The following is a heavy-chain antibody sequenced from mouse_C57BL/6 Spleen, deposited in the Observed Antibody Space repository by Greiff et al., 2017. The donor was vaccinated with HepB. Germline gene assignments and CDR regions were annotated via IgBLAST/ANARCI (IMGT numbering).Heavy chain of an antibody. CDR1: GFSFNTYA. CDR3: VRNYDYGNYAMDY. V-gene: IGHV10-1*01. D-gene: IGHD2-4*01. Sequence: EVMLVESGGGLVQPKGSLKLSCAASGFSFNTYAMNWVRQAPGKGLEWVARIRSKSNNYATYYADSVKDRFTISRDDSESMLYLQMNNLKTEDTAMYYCVRNYDYGNYAMDYWGQGTSVTVSS. CDR2: IRSKSNNYAT. J-gene: IGHJ4*01.